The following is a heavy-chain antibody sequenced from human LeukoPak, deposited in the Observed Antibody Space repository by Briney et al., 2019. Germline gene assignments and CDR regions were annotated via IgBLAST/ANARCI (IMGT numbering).Heavy chain of an antibody. CDR2: IYYSGST. D-gene: IGHD4-23*01. J-gene: IGHJ6*02. CDR1: GGSISSSSYY. CDR3: ARPVGDGMDV. V-gene: IGHV4-39*01. Sequence: GTLSLTCPVSGGSISSSSYYWGWIRQPPGQWLEWIRSIYYSGSTYYNTSRKRRGTISVDTSKNQFSLKLSSVTAGDTAVYYCARPVGDGMDVWGQGTTVTASS.